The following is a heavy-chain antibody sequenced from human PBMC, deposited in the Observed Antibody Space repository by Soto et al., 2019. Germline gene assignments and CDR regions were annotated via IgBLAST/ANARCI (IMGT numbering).Heavy chain of an antibody. CDR1: GYTFTGYY. CDR2: INPNSGGT. D-gene: IGHD6-13*01. J-gene: IGHJ4*02. CDR3: ARSESVIAAAGTPRTYYFDY. V-gene: IGHV1-2*04. Sequence: GASVKVSCKASGYTFTGYYMHWVRQAPGQGLEWMGWINPNSGGTNYAQKFQGWVTMTRDTSISTAYMELSRLRSDDTAVYYCARSESVIAAAGTPRTYYFDYWGQGTLVTVSS.